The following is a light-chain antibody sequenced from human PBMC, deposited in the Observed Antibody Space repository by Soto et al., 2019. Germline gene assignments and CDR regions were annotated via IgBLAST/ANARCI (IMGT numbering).Light chain of an antibody. CDR2: KAS. J-gene: IGKJ1*01. V-gene: IGKV1-5*03. CDR1: QSISSW. CDR3: QQYNWNFPWT. Sequence: DIQMTQSPSTLSASVGDRVTITCRASQSISSWLAWYQQKPGKAPNLLIYKASNLESGVPSRFSGSGSGTEFTLTIRGLQPDDFASYYCQQYNWNFPWTVGQGTKVEIK.